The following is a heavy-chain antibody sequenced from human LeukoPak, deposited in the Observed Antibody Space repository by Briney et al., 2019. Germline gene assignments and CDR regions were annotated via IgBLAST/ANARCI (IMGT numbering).Heavy chain of an antibody. CDR3: AKVRFTATTHYGDYDY. J-gene: IGHJ4*02. Sequence: PGGSLRLSCSASGFTFSSYGMHWVRQAPGKGLEWVSAISGSGGSTYYADSVKGRFTISRDNSKNTLYLQMNSLRAEDTAVYYCAKVRFTATTHYGDYDYWGQGTLVTVSS. V-gene: IGHV3-23*01. CDR1: GFTFSSYG. D-gene: IGHD4-17*01. CDR2: ISGSGGST.